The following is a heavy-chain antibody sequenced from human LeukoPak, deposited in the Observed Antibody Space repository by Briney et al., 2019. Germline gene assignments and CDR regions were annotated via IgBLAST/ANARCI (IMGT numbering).Heavy chain of an antibody. V-gene: IGHV4-34*01. CDR2: INHSGST. J-gene: IGHJ6*03. CDR3: ARTMVRGVIQYYYYYMDV. Sequence: SETLSLTCAVYGGSFSGYSWSWIRQPPGKGLEWIGEINHSGSTNCNPSLKSRVTISVDTSKNQFSLKLSSVTAADTAVYYCARTMVRGVIQYYYYYMDVWGKGTTVTISS. D-gene: IGHD3-10*01. CDR1: GGSFSGYS.